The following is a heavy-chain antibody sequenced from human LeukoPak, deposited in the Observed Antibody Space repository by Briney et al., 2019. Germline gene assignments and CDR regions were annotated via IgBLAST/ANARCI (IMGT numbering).Heavy chain of an antibody. CDR3: ARLFKAEGDRFGEFFGYFYHYMDV. J-gene: IGHJ6*03. Sequence: SETLSLTCAVHGGSFSGYSWSWIRQPPGKGLEWIGEIDHSGSTMYNASLKSRVIISADTSKNQFSLKLSSVTAADTAVYYCARLFKAEGDRFGEFFGYFYHYMDVWGKGTTVTFSS. CDR1: GGSFSGYS. V-gene: IGHV4-34*01. CDR2: IDHSGST. D-gene: IGHD3-10*01.